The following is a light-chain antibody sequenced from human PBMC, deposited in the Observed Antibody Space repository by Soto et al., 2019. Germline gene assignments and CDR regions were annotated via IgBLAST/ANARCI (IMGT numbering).Light chain of an antibody. Sequence: TQSPVTLSVSPGDGATLSCRASQSVSRFLAWYQQTPGQPTRLLIYAASSRFLGVPARFTGSGSGTDFTLTISYVQSEDAAIYYCQQYDHWPPYSFGQGTRLEI. V-gene: IGKV3-15*01. CDR3: QQYDHWPPYS. CDR2: AAS. CDR1: QSVSRF. J-gene: IGKJ2*01.